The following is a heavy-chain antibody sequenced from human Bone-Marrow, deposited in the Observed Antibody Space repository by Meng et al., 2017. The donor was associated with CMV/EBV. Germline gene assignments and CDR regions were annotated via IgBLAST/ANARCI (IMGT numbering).Heavy chain of an antibody. CDR3: ARGGHKSSGYDY. Sequence: VKVFCKASGGTFSSYTISWVRQAPGQGLEWMGRIIPILGIANYAQKFQGRVTITAGKSTSTAYMELSSLRSEDTAVYYCARGGHKSSGYDYWGQGTLVTVSS. V-gene: IGHV1-69*02. J-gene: IGHJ4*02. CDR1: GGTFSSYT. D-gene: IGHD6-6*01. CDR2: IIPILGIA.